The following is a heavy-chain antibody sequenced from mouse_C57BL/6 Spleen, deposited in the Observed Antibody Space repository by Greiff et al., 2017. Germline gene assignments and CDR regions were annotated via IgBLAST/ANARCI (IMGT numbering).Heavy chain of an antibody. CDR1: GYTFTSYW. J-gene: IGHJ1*03. CDR3: ARGDSHYYGSYWYFDV. V-gene: IGHV1-53*01. D-gene: IGHD1-1*01. CDR2: INPSNGGT. Sequence: QVQLKQPGTELVKPGASVKLSCKASGYTFTSYWMHWVKQRPGQGLEWIGNINPSNGGTNYNEKFKSKATLTVDKSSSTAYMQLSSLTSEDSAVYYCARGDSHYYGSYWYFDVWGTGTTVTVSS.